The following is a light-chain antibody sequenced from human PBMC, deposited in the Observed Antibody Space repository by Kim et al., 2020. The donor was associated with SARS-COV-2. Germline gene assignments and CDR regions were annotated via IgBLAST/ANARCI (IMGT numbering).Light chain of an antibody. V-gene: IGKV3-20*01. CDR1: QSVRNNY. Sequence: EIVLTQSPGTLSLSPGERATLSCRASQSVRNNYLAWYQQKPGQVHRLLIYDASNRATGIPDRFSASGSGTDFTLTISRLEPEDSAVYYCQQYGSAPNTFAQGTKLEI. J-gene: IGKJ2*01. CDR3: QQYGSAPNT. CDR2: DAS.